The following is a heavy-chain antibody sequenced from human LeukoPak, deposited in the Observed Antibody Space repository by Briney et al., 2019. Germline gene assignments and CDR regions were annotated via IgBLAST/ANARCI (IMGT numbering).Heavy chain of an antibody. CDR1: GGSISNFY. Sequence: PSEALSLTCTVSGGSISNFYWSWLRQPAGKGLEWNGRMYSNGNTNKNPSLQSRVTMSLDTSTNQFSLKLTSVTAADTAVYYCARDRPDGYSHGHYYYNMDVWGKGTTVTVS. J-gene: IGHJ6*03. CDR2: MYSNGNT. D-gene: IGHD5-18*01. V-gene: IGHV4-4*07. CDR3: ARDRPDGYSHGHYYYNMDV.